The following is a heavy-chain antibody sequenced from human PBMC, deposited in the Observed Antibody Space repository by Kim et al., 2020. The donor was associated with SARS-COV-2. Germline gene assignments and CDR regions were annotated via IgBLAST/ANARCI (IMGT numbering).Heavy chain of an antibody. CDR2: ST. J-gene: IGHJ4*02. D-gene: IGHD5-12*01. CDR3: AKQWQRVDY. Sequence: STYSADSVKGRFTISRDNSKNTLYLQMNSLRAEDTSVYYCAKQWQRVDYWGQGTLVTVSS. V-gene: IGHV3-23*01.